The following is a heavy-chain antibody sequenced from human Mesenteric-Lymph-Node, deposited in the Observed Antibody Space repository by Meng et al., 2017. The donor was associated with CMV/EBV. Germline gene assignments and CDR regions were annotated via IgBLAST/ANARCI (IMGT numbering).Heavy chain of an antibody. CDR3: TEEVNTAMEGY. J-gene: IGHJ4*02. Sequence: GGSLRLSCAASGLTFSDAWMSWVRQAPGKGLEWVGRIKSKTDGGTTDYAAPVKGRFTLLRDDSKNTLYLQMNSLKTEDTAVYYCTEEVNTAMEGYWGQGTLVTVSS. CDR2: IKSKTDGGTT. D-gene: IGHD5-18*01. CDR1: GLTFSDAW. V-gene: IGHV3-15*01.